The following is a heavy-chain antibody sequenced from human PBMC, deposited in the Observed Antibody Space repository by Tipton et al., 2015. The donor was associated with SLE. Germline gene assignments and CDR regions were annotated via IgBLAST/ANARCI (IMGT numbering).Heavy chain of an antibody. CDR3: ARGDGYNFDY. CDR1: GGSISSGSYH. Sequence: TLSLTCTVSGGSISSGSYHWSWVRQPAGKGLEWIGYIHTSGSTNYNPSLKSRVTISVDTSKNQFSLKLSSVTAADTAVYYCARGDGYNFDYWGQGTLVTVSS. J-gene: IGHJ4*02. V-gene: IGHV4-61*09. CDR2: IHTSGST. D-gene: IGHD5-24*01.